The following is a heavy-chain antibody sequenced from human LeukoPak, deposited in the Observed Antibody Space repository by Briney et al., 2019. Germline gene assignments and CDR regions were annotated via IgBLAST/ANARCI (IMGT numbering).Heavy chain of an antibody. V-gene: IGHV4-4*07. CDR1: GGSISSYF. J-gene: IGHJ4*02. CDR3: ARGGLRGTAMVARHDY. CDR2: MYSSGST. Sequence: PSETLSLTCSVSGGSISSYFWSWIRQPAGKGLEWIGRMYSSGSTNYNPSLKSRVTMSVETSKNQFSLRLSSVTAADTAVYYCARGGLRGTAMVARHDYWGQGTLVTVSS. D-gene: IGHD5-18*01.